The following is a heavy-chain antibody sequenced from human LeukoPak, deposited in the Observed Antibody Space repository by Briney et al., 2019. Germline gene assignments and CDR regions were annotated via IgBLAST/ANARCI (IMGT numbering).Heavy chain of an antibody. D-gene: IGHD2-15*01. Sequence: SETLSLTCTVSGGSISTYYWSWIRQPPGKGLEWIGYIYYSGSTNYNPSLKSRVTISVDTSKNQFSLKLSSVTAADTAVYYCARGSDWGNMDVWGKGTTVTISS. CDR2: IYYSGST. J-gene: IGHJ6*03. V-gene: IGHV4-59*08. CDR1: GGSISTYY. CDR3: ARGSDWGNMDV.